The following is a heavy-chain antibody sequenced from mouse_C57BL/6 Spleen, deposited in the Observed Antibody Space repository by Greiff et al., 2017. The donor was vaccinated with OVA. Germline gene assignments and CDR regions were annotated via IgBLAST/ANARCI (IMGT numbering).Heavy chain of an antibody. Sequence: EVQVVESGPGLVKPSQSLSLTCSVTGYSITSGYYWNWIRQFPGNKLEWMGYISYDGSNNYNPSLKNRISITRDTSKNQFFLKLNSVTTEDTATYYCARDGYYDGSWYFDVWGTGTTVTVSS. CDR1: GYSITSGYY. D-gene: IGHD1-1*01. CDR2: ISYDGSN. CDR3: ARDGYYDGSWYFDV. J-gene: IGHJ1*03. V-gene: IGHV3-6*01.